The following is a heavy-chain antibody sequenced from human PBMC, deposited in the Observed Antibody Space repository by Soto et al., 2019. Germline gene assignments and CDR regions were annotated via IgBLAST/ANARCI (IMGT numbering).Heavy chain of an antibody. V-gene: IGHV3-53*01. CDR2: IYSGGTT. CDR3: ARNGWGMATVGM. CDR1: GFTVSNNY. D-gene: IGHD4-4*01. Sequence: GSLRLSCAASGFTVSNNYMIWIRLPPGEGLEWVSLIYSGGTTYYADSVKGRFTISRDNSKNTLYLQMNSLRVEDTAVYYCARNGWGMATVGMWGPGTLVTVSS. J-gene: IGHJ4*02.